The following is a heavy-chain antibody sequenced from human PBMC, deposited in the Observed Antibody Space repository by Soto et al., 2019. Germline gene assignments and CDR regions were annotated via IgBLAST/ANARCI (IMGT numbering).Heavy chain of an antibody. D-gene: IGHD1-26*01. V-gene: IGHV3-48*01. J-gene: IGHJ4*02. CDR1: GFIFNSYS. CDR3: ASSASPDAY. CDR2: INSGSTSV. Sequence: EVQLVESGGGLVQPGGSLRLSCVASGFIFNSYSMNWVRQAPGKGLEWISYINSGSTSVFYADSVKGRFSISRDNAKNSLYLQMNRLRAEDTAVYYCASSASPDAYWGQGTLVPVSS.